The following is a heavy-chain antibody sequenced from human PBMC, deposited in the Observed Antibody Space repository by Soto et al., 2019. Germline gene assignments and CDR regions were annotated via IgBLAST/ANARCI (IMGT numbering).Heavy chain of an antibody. V-gene: IGHV4-39*02. CDR2: IYYSGST. CDR3: ARPLGEGYFDY. Sequence: QLQLQESGPGLVKPSETLSLTCTVSGDSISSSTYFWGWVRQPPGKGLEWIGSIYYSGSTYYNPSLKSRVPLSAHPPKNPFSLTLRSVTAADTPVYYCARPLGEGYFDYWGQGTLVTVSS. J-gene: IGHJ4*02. CDR1: GDSISSSTYF.